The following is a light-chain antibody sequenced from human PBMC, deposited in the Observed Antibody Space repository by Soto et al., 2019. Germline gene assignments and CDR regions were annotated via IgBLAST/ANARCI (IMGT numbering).Light chain of an antibody. V-gene: IGKV3-15*01. CDR1: QSVSDN. CDR3: QQDNNWPPYT. CDR2: GAS. Sequence: EIVMTQSPATLSVSPGERATLSCRASQSVSDNLVWYQQKPGQAPRLLIYGASTRATGIPARFSGSGSGTEFTLTISSLQSEDFAVYYCQQDNNWPPYTFGQGTKVEIK. J-gene: IGKJ1*01.